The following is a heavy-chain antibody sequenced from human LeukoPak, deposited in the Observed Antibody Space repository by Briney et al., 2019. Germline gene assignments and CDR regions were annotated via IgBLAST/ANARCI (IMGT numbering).Heavy chain of an antibody. J-gene: IGHJ4*02. CDR2: ISYDGSNK. CDR3: ARYRHLGY. Sequence: GSLRLSCAASGFTFSSYGMHWVRQAPGKGLEWVAVISYDGSNKYYADSVKGRFTISRDNGKNSLYLQMNSLRAEDTAVYYCARYRHLGYWGQGTLVTVSS. CDR1: GFTFSSYG. V-gene: IGHV3-30*03.